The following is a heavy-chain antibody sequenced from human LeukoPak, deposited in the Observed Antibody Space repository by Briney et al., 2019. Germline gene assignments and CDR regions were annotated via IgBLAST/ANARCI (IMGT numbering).Heavy chain of an antibody. J-gene: IGHJ4*02. CDR3: AKSYFDYSTYYSYYFNL. CDR2: VYTSGST. V-gene: IGHV4-4*09. D-gene: IGHD4-11*01. CDR1: GGSISGGY. Sequence: SETLSLTCTVSGGSISGGYWSWVRQPPGRGLEWIGYVYTSGSTNYNPSLKSRVTISVDTSKSQFALKLSSVTAADTAVYYCAKSYFDYSTYYSYYFNLWGQGALVTVSS.